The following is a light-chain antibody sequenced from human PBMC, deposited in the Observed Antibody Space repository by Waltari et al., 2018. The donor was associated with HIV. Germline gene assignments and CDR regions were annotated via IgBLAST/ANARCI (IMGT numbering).Light chain of an antibody. CDR1: SSDVGGYNY. CDR2: EAT. CDR3: SSYAGFNNVV. Sequence: QSALTQPPSASGSPGQSVTISCTGTSSDVGGYNYVSWYRQYPGKAPKVVIYEATKRPSGVPERFSGSKSGNTASLTVSGLQAEDEADYYCSSYAGFNNVVFGGGTKLTVL. V-gene: IGLV2-8*01. J-gene: IGLJ2*01.